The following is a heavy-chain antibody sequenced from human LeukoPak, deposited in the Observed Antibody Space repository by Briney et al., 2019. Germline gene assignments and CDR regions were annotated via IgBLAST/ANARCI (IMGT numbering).Heavy chain of an antibody. Sequence: SSETLSLTCAVYGGSFSGYYWSWIRQPPGKGLEWIGEINHSGGTNYKPSLKSRVTISVDTSKNQFSLKLSSVTAADTAVYYCARGGGDIAVAGLIDYWGQGTLVTVSS. V-gene: IGHV4-34*01. D-gene: IGHD6-19*01. CDR2: INHSGGT. CDR3: ARGGGDIAVAGLIDY. CDR1: GGSFSGYY. J-gene: IGHJ4*02.